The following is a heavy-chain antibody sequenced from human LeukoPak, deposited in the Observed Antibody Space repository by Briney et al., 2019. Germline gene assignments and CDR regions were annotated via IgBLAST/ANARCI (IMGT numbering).Heavy chain of an antibody. CDR2: ISAYNGNT. J-gene: IGHJ3*02. D-gene: IGHD4-23*01. CDR1: GYTFTSYG. V-gene: IGHV1-18*01. Sequence: ASVKVSCKASGYTFTSYGISWVRQAPGQGLEWMGWISAYNGNTNHAQKLQGRVTMTTDTSTSTAYMELRSLRSDDTAVYYCARVVNFGWVNSTQAFDIWGQGTMVTVSS. CDR3: ARVVNFGWVNSTQAFDI.